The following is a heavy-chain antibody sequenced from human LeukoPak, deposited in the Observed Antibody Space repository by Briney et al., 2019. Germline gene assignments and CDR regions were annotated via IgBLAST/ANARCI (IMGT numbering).Heavy chain of an antibody. CDR1: GYSFTGYY. Sequence: ASVKVSCKASGYSFTGYYMHWVRQAPGQGLEWMGWINPHSGDTGYAQTFQGRVTMTRDMSITTTYMELTRLRSDDTAFYCCARWDGYSSSPDYWGQGSLVTVSS. V-gene: IGHV1-2*02. CDR2: INPHSGDT. CDR3: ARWDGYSSSPDY. D-gene: IGHD6-13*01. J-gene: IGHJ4*02.